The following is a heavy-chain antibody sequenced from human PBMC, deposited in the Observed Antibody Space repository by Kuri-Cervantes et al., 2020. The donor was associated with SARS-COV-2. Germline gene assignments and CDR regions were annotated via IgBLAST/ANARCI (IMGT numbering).Heavy chain of an antibody. CDR3: ARGRRAVAGRRNGFDY. CDR2: INHSGST. V-gene: IGHV4-34*01. CDR1: GGSFSGYY. D-gene: IGHD6-19*01. Sequence: SETLSLTCAVYGGSFSGYYWSWIRQPPGKGLEWIGEINHSGSTNYNPSLKSRVTISVDTSKNQFSLKLSSVTAADTAVYYCARGRRAVAGRRNGFDYWSQGTLVTVSS. J-gene: IGHJ4*02.